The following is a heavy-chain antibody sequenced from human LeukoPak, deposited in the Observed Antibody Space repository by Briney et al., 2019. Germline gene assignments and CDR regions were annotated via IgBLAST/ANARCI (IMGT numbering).Heavy chain of an antibody. CDR3: ASTPAGGYSYGYGY. J-gene: IGHJ4*02. CDR2: IYSGGST. Sequence: PGGSLRLSCAASGFTVSSNYMSWVRQAPGKGLEWASVIYSGGSTYYADSVKGRFTISRDNSKNTLYLQMNSLRAEDTAVYYCASTPAGGYSYGYGYWGQGTLVTVSS. D-gene: IGHD5-18*01. V-gene: IGHV3-53*01. CDR1: GFTVSSNY.